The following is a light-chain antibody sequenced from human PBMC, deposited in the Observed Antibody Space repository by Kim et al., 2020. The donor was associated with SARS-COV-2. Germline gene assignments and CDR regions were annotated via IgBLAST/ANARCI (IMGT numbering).Light chain of an antibody. J-gene: IGKJ2*01. Sequence: DIQMTQSPSTLSASVGDGVTITCRASQTISTWLAWYQQKPGRAPKLLIHKSSTLQSGVPSRFRGSGSGTEFTLTIGSLQSDDFATYYCQQYNSHPYTFGQGTKLEI. CDR1: QTISTW. CDR3: QQYNSHPYT. CDR2: KSS. V-gene: IGKV1-5*03.